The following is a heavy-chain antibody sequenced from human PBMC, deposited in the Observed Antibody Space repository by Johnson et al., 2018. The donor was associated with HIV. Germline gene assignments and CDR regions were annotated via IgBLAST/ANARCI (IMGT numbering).Heavy chain of an antibody. CDR1: GFTFNDHW. V-gene: IGHV3-74*02. J-gene: IGHJ3*02. D-gene: IGHD3-16*01. CDR2: INGDGSRT. CDR3: VRTSCTGARCLGYDPFDI. Sequence: VQLVESGGGLVQPGGSLRLSCAASGFTFNDHWMQWVRQAPGKGLVWVSRINGDGSRTSYADSVKGRFTIARDNAKNTLFLEMKSLRAEDTAVYYCVRTSCTGARCLGYDPFDIWGQGTMVTVS.